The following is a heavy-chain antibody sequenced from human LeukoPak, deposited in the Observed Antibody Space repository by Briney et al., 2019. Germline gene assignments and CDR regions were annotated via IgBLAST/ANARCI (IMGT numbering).Heavy chain of an antibody. CDR2: LSSSSSKV. V-gene: IGHV3-21*01. J-gene: IGHJ4*02. Sequence: PGGSLRLSCAASGFTFSSYAMNWVRQAPGKGLEWVSSLSSSSSKVSYVDSVKGRFTISRDNAKNSLYLQMDSLRGEDTAVYYCTRDGIGPHDFWGQGTLVTVSS. CDR3: TRDGIGPHDF. CDR1: GFTFSSYA.